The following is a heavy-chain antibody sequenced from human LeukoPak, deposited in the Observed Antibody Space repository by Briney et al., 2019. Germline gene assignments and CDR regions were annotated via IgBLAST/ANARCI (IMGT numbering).Heavy chain of an antibody. J-gene: IGHJ5*02. Sequence: GGSLRLSCAASGFPFSNYGMTWVRQAPGKGLEWVSAISDSGGSTYYADSVKGRFTISRDNSKNTLYLQMNSLRAEDTAVYYCARAAAVTGAFRDNWFDPWGQGALATVSS. CDR3: ARAAAVTGAFRDNWFDP. CDR1: GFPFSNYG. D-gene: IGHD6-19*01. CDR2: ISDSGGST. V-gene: IGHV3-23*01.